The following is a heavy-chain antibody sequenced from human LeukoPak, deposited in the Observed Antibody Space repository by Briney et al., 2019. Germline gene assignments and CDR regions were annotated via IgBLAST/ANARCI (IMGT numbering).Heavy chain of an antibody. CDR3: ARGNRLLVGYYFDY. V-gene: IGHV4-61*08. Sequence: SQTLSLTCTVSGGSISSGDYYWSWIRQPPGKGLEWIGYIYYSGSTNYNPSLKSRVTISVDTSKNQFSLKLSSVTAADTAVYYCARGNRLLVGYYFDYWGQGTLVTVSS. CDR2: IYYSGST. J-gene: IGHJ4*02. D-gene: IGHD2-2*01. CDR1: GGSISSGDYY.